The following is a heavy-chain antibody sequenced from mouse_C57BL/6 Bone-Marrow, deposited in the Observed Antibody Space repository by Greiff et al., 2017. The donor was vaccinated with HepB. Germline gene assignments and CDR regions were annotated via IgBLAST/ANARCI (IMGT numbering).Heavy chain of an antibody. CDR1: GYSITSGYY. Sequence: ESGPGLVKPSQSLSLTCSVTGYSITSGYYWNWIRQFPGNKLEWMGYISYDGSNNYNPSLKNRISITRDTSKNQFFLKLNSVTTEDTATYYCAREGTGTRFAYWGQGTLVTVSA. D-gene: IGHD4-1*01. V-gene: IGHV3-6*01. J-gene: IGHJ3*01. CDR2: ISYDGSN. CDR3: AREGTGTRFAY.